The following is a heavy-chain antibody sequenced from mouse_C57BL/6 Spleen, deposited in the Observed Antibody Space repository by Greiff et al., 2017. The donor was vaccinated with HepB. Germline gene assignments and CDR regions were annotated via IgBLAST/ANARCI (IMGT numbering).Heavy chain of an antibody. CDR2: IRLKSDNYAT. V-gene: IGHV6-3*01. J-gene: IGHJ1*03. D-gene: IGHD2-4*01. Sequence: EVMLVESGGGLVQPGGSMKLSCVASGFTFSNYWMNWVRQSPEKGLEWVAQIRLKSDNYATHYAVSVKGRFTISRNESKSSVYQQRNNLRAEDTGIYYCTDDSWYFDVWGTGTTVTISS. CDR1: GFTFSNYW. CDR3: TDDSWYFDV.